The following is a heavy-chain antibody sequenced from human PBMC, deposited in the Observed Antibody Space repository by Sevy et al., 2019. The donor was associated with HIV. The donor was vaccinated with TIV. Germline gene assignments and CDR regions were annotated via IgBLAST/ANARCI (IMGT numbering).Heavy chain of an antibody. V-gene: IGHV1-2*06. CDR2: INPNSGGT. CDR3: ARDLYRSGGSCYSGYQNY. J-gene: IGHJ4*02. D-gene: IGHD2-15*01. Sequence: KVSCKASGYTFTGYYMHRVRQAPGQGLEWMGRINPNSGGTNYAQKFQGRVTMTRDTSISTAYMELSRLRSDDTAVYYCARDLYRSGGSCYSGYQNYWGQGTLVTVSS. CDR1: GYTFTGYY.